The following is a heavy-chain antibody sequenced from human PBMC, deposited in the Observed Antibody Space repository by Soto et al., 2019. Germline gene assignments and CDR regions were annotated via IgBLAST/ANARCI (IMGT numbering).Heavy chain of an antibody. V-gene: IGHV5-51*01. CDR1: GYSFTNYW. CDR3: ARHSRYYYDSSGYYYYGMDV. D-gene: IGHD3-22*01. CDR2: IYPGDSGT. Sequence: PGESLKISCKGSGYSFTNYWTGWVRQMPGKGLEWMGIIYPGDSGTRYSPSFQGQVTISADKSISTAYLQWSSLKASDTAMYYCARHSRYYYDSSGYYYYGMDVWGQGTTVTVSS. J-gene: IGHJ6*02.